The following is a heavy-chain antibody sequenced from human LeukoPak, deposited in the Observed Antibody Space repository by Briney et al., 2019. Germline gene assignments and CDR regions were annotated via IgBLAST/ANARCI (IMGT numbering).Heavy chain of an antibody. J-gene: IGHJ3*02. CDR3: ARDRYYYDSSGSDAFDI. D-gene: IGHD3-22*01. V-gene: IGHV1-18*04. CDR2: ISAYNGNT. Sequence: ASVKVSCKASGYTFTGYHMHWVRQAPGQGLEWMGWISAYNGNTNYAQKLQGRVTMTTDTSTSTAYMELRSLRSDDTAVYYCARDRYYYDSSGSDAFDIWGQGTMVTVSS. CDR1: GYTFTGYH.